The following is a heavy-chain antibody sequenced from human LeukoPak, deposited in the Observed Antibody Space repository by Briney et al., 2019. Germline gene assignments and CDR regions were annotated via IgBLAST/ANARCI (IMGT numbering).Heavy chain of an antibody. CDR1: GFTLTELP. CDR2: FDPEDGAI. V-gene: IGHV1-24*01. D-gene: IGHD6-19*01. Sequence: GASVKVSCKVSGFTLTELPRHWVRQTPGRGLEWLGGFDPEDGAIIYAQKFQGRITMTEETSTETVYMELSSLRAEDTAVYYCARGGVGTYSSGVQHWGQGTLVTVSS. CDR3: ARGGVGTYSSGVQH. J-gene: IGHJ1*01.